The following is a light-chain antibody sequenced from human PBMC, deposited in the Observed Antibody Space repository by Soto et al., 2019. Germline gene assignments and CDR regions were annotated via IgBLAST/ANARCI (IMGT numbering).Light chain of an antibody. CDR2: EVS. Sequence: DVVMTQSPLSLPVTLGQPASIFCRSSQSLIHSDGNTYLSWFQQRPGQSPRRLIYEVSDRDSGVPDRFSGSGSGTDFTLKISRVEAEDVGVYYCMQGTHWPWTFGQGTEVEIK. V-gene: IGKV2-30*02. CDR1: QSLIHSDGNTY. CDR3: MQGTHWPWT. J-gene: IGKJ1*01.